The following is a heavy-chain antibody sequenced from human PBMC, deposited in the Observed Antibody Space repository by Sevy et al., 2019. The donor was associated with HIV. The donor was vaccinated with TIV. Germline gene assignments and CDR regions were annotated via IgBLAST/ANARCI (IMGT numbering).Heavy chain of an antibody. V-gene: IGHV3-23*01. CDR3: VKGVYDFWSGRSDILDI. J-gene: IGHJ3*02. CDR1: GFIFNTHA. CDR2: ISGSGGST. Sequence: GGSLRLSCAASGFIFNTHAMIWVRQAPGKGLDWVSGISGSGGSTYYADSVKGRFTVSRDNSKNTLYLHMNSLRAEDTALYYCVKGVYDFWSGRSDILDIWVPGTTVTVSS. D-gene: IGHD3-3*01.